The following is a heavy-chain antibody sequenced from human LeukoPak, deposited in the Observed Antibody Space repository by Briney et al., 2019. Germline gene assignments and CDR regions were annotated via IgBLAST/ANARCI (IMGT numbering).Heavy chain of an antibody. J-gene: IGHJ6*03. V-gene: IGHV4-38-2*01. CDR2: TYHSGST. D-gene: IGHD2-2*02. Sequence: SETLSLTCAVSGYSISSGYYWGWIRQPPGKGLEWIGSTYHSGSTYYNPSLKSRVTISVDTSKNQFSLKLSSVTAADTAVYHCASYEGCSSTSCYRVDYYYYYMDVWGKGTTVTVSS. CDR1: GYSISSGYY. CDR3: ASYEGCSSTSCYRVDYYYYYMDV.